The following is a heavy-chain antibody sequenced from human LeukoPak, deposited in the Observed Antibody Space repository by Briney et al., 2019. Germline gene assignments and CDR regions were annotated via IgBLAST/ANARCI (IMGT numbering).Heavy chain of an antibody. V-gene: IGHV3-74*01. CDR2: VSGDGTST. Sequence: GGSLRLSCAASGFTVSSNYMSWVRQAPGKGLMWVSRVSGDGTSTTYAATVKGRFTISRDNAQNTLYLQMNSPRAEDTAVYYCARGGFYSFDAFAIWGQGTMVTVSA. J-gene: IGHJ3*02. CDR3: ARGGFYSFDAFAI. D-gene: IGHD2-21*01. CDR1: GFTVSSNY.